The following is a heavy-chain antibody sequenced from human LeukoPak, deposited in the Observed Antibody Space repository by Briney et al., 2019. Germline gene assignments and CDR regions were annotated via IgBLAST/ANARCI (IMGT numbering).Heavy chain of an antibody. D-gene: IGHD3-22*01. CDR3: ARDDDRARESDY. J-gene: IGHJ4*02. CDR1: RGTFSKYA. V-gene: IGHV1-69*04. Sequence: ASVKVSFKASRGTFSKYAISWVRQAPGQGLEWMGRIIPILNITHYAQKFQGRVTIAADKSTSTAYMELSSLRSEDTAVYYCARDDDRARESDYWGQGTLVTVSS. CDR2: IIPILNIT.